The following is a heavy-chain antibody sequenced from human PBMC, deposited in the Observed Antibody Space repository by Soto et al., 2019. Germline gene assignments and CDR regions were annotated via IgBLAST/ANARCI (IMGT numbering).Heavy chain of an antibody. CDR1: GFTFSDYY. D-gene: IGHD3-10*01. CDR2: ISNNGITI. V-gene: IGHV3-11*01. Sequence: EGSLRLSCAASGFTFSDYYMTWIRQAPGKGLEWVSYISNNGITIYYADSVKGRFTISRDNAKNSLHLQMNSLRAEDTAVYYCASGRVLPIDYWGQGTLVTVSS. J-gene: IGHJ4*02. CDR3: ASGRVLPIDY.